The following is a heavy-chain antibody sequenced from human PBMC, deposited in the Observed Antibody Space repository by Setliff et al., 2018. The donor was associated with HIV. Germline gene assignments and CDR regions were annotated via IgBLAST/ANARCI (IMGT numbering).Heavy chain of an antibody. Sequence: ASVKVSCKVSGDTLSELSMHWVRQTLGKGLKWMGGFDPDTDETIYAPRFQDRVTMTEDTSTSTAFMELSSLRSEDTAVYYCATILAGRVRRHRGFVWGQGTLVTVS. CDR2: FDPDTDET. J-gene: IGHJ4*02. CDR3: ATILAGRVRRHRGFV. V-gene: IGHV1-24*01. CDR1: GDTLSELS. D-gene: IGHD2-15*01.